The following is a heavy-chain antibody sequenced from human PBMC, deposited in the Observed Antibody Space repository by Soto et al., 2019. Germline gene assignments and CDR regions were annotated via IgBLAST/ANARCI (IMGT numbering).Heavy chain of an antibody. V-gene: IGHV4-31*01. CDR2: IYYSGST. CDR3: ARWWSGSRQGFDP. D-gene: IGHD3-3*01. J-gene: IGHJ5*02. Sequence: QVQLQESGPGLVKPSQTLSLTCTVSGGSISSGDYYWSWIRQHPGKGLEWIGYIYYSGSTYYNPYLKSQVTISVDTSKNQFSLKLSSVTAADTAVYYCARWWSGSRQGFDPWGQGTLVTVSS. CDR1: GGSISSGDYY.